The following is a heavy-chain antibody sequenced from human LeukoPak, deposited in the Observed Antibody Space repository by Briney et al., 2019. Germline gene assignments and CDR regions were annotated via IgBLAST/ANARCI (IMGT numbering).Heavy chain of an antibody. CDR1: AYTFTTHD. CDR3: ARAPFGSGTHDTFDI. Sequence: PRASVKVSCKASAYTFTTHDITWVRQAPGLGLEWMGWISTYNGNTKYAQTLQGRVTMTTDTSTSTAYMELRSLRSDDTAVYYCARAPFGSGTHDTFDIWGQGTMVTVSS. J-gene: IGHJ3*02. CDR2: ISTYNGNT. D-gene: IGHD3-10*01. V-gene: IGHV1-18*01.